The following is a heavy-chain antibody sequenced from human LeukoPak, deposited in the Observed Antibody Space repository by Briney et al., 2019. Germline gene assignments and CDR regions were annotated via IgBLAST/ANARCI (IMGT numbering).Heavy chain of an antibody. J-gene: IGHJ6*03. V-gene: IGHV1-8*01. D-gene: IGHD6-19*01. CDR3: ARQGAPGYSSGWFLRSYYYYYYYMDV. CDR2: MNPNSGNT. Sequence: ASVKVSCKASGYTFTSYDINWVRQATGQGLEWMGWMNPNSGNTGYAQKFQGRVTMTRNTSISTAYMELNSLRSEDTAVYYCARQGAPGYSSGWFLRSYYYYYYYMDVWGKGTTVTVSS. CDR1: GYTFTSYD.